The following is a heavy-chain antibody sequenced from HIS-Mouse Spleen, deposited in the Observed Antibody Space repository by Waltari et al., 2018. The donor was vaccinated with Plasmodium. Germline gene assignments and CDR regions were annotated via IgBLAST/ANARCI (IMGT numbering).Heavy chain of an antibody. V-gene: IGHV4-34*01. D-gene: IGHD7-27*01. Sequence: QVQLQQWGAGLLKPSETLSLTCAVYGGSFSGSYWSCIRQPPGKGLGWIGEINHSGSTNYNPSLKSRVTISVDTSKNQFSLKLSSVTAADTAVYYCARGQLGIDAFDIWGQGTMVTVSS. J-gene: IGHJ3*02. CDR3: ARGQLGIDAFDI. CDR1: GGSFSGSY. CDR2: INHSGST.